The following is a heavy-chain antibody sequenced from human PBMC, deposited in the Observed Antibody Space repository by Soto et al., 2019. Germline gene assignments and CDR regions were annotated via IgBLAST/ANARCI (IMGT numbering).Heavy chain of an antibody. D-gene: IGHD3-22*01. CDR2: MHYSGST. Sequence: QVQLQESGPGLVKPSQTLSLTCTVSGGSISSDNSYWSWIRQHPGEGLEWIGYMHYSGSTYYNPSRKSRVTRSLDTSESQFSLKLSSVTAADTAMYYCTRYYYDGSGYSNWFDPWGQGTLVTVSS. V-gene: IGHV4-31*06. CDR3: TRYYYDGSGYSNWFDP. CDR1: GGSISSDNSY. J-gene: IGHJ5*02.